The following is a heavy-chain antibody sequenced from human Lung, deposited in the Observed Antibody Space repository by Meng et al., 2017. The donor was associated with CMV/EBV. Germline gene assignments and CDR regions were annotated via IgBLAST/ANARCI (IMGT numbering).Heavy chain of an antibody. CDR1: GYTFTGYY. CDR2: INPNNGGT. CDR3: ARGSFRDGYNRPLGY. Sequence: ASXXVSXKASGYTFTGYYIHWVRQAPGQGLEWMGWINPNNGGTNYAQKFQGRVTMTRDTSISTAYMELSRLRSDDTAVYYCARGSFRDGYNRPLGYWGQGTLVTVSS. D-gene: IGHD5-24*01. V-gene: IGHV1-2*02. J-gene: IGHJ4*02.